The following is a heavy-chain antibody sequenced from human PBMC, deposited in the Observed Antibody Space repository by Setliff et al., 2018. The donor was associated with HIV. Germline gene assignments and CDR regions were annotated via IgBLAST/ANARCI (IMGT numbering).Heavy chain of an antibody. J-gene: IGHJ6*04. CDR1: GFTFAEFG. Sequence: GGSLRLSCAVSGFTFAEFGMSWVRQDPGKGLEWVAVISYDGSNKYYADSVKGRFTISRDNTKNTLYLQMNSLRAEDTAVYYCVREGWSLLRYFDWLLSYMDVWGKGTTVTVSS. CDR2: ISYDGSNK. D-gene: IGHD3-9*01. V-gene: IGHV3-30*03. CDR3: VREGWSLLRYFDWLLSYMDV.